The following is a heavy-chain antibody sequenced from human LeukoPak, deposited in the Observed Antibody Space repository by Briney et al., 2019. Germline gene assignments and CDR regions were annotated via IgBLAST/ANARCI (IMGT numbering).Heavy chain of an antibody. CDR2: INPSGGST. D-gene: IGHD5-18*01. V-gene: IGHV1-46*01. CDR3: ARRGVDGYSYGPDAFDI. Sequence: ASVKVSCTASGYTFTSYYMHWVRQAPGQGLEWMGIINPSGGSTSYAQKFQGRVTMTRDTSTSTVYMELSSLRSEDTAVYYCARRGVDGYSYGPDAFDIWGQGTMVTVSS. J-gene: IGHJ3*02. CDR1: GYTFTSYY.